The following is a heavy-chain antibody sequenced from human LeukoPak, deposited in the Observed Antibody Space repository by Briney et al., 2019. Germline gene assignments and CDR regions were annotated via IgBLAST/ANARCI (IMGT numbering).Heavy chain of an antibody. D-gene: IGHD3-10*01. CDR3: ARGGYYGSGSFPDY. Sequence: ASVKVSCKASGYSFGSFGINWVRQAPGQGLEWMGWISAYNGDASYAQKLQGRVTVTTDTSTSTAYMDLRSLRSDDTAVYYCARGGYYGSGSFPDYWGQGTLVTVSS. V-gene: IGHV1-18*01. CDR2: ISAYNGDA. J-gene: IGHJ4*02. CDR1: GYSFGSFG.